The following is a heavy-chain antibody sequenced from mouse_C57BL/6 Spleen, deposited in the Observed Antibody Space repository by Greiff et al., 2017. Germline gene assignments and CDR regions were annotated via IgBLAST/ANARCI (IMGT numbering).Heavy chain of an antibody. J-gene: IGHJ4*01. CDR2: INPNYGTT. CDR3: ARPHYYGKGGYAMDY. D-gene: IGHD1-1*01. Sequence: EVQRVESGPELVKPGASVKISCKASGYSFTDYNMNWVKQSNGKSLEWIGVINPNYGTTSYNQKFKGKATLTVDQSSSTAYMQLNSLTSEDSAVYYGARPHYYGKGGYAMDYWGQGTSVTVSS. V-gene: IGHV1-39*01. CDR1: GYSFTDYN.